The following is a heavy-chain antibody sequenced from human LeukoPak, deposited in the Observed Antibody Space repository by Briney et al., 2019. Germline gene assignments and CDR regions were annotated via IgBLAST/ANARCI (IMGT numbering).Heavy chain of an antibody. Sequence: GGSLRLSCAASGFTFNTYTMNWVRQAAGRGLEWVASISSGGTFIYYADSMKGRFTISRDNAKNSLYLHMDSLRDDDTAVYYCATFTLDILTGPPYQPLDQWGQGTLVTVSS. J-gene: IGHJ4*02. CDR3: ATFTLDILTGPPYQPLDQ. CDR1: GFTFNTYT. CDR2: ISSGGTFI. D-gene: IGHD3-9*01. V-gene: IGHV3-21*01.